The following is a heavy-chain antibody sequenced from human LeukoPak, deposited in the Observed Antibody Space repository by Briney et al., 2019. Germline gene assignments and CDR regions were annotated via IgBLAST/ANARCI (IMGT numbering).Heavy chain of an antibody. CDR3: ARARFGVAPFGY. D-gene: IGHD3-3*01. CDR1: GGSISSYY. V-gene: IGHV4-34*01. Sequence: KASETLSLTCTVSGGSISSYYWSWIRQPPGKGLEWIGEINHSGSTNYNPSLKSRVTISVDTSKNQFSLKLSSVTAADTAVYYCARARFGVAPFGYWGQGTLVTVSS. J-gene: IGHJ4*02. CDR2: INHSGST.